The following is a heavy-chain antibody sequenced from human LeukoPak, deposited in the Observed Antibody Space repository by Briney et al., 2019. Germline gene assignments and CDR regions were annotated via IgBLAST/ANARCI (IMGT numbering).Heavy chain of an antibody. CDR3: ARVVLGTYYFDS. J-gene: IGHJ4*02. CDR1: GFTFSDYY. D-gene: IGHD3-16*01. Sequence: GGSLRLSCAASGFTFSDYYMRWIRQAPGEGLEWVSYISSSGNTIYYADSVQGRFTISRDNAKNSLYLQMSSLRAEDTAVYYCARVVLGTYYFDSWGQGTLFTVSS. V-gene: IGHV3-11*04. CDR2: ISSSGNTI.